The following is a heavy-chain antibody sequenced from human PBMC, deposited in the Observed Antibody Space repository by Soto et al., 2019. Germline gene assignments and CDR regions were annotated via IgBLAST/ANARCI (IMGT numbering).Heavy chain of an antibody. CDR2: INPNSGGT. J-gene: IGHJ4*02. Sequence: QVQLVQSGAEVKKPGASVKVSCKASGYTFTGYYMHWVRQAPGQGLEWMGWINPNSGGTNYAQKFQGRVTMTRDTTISTAYMELSRLRSDDTAVDYCARESGIAVAKTGFDYWGQGTLVTVSS. CDR3: ARESGIAVAKTGFDY. V-gene: IGHV1-2*02. CDR1: GYTFTGYY. D-gene: IGHD6-19*01.